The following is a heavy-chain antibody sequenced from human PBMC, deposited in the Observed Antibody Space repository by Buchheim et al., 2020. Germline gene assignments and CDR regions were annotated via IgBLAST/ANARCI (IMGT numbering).Heavy chain of an antibody. D-gene: IGHD2-2*01. CDR3: ARSGGSAASVWNYGMDV. CDR1: GYTFTRYY. Sequence: QVQLVQSGAEVKKPGASVKVSCKASGYTFTRYYIHWVRQAPGQGLEWMGIITPSGGSTTYAQKWQGRVTMTRDTSAITVYMELSSLTSEDTAVYYCARSGGSAASVWNYGMDVWGQGTT. V-gene: IGHV1-46*04. J-gene: IGHJ6*02. CDR2: ITPSGGST.